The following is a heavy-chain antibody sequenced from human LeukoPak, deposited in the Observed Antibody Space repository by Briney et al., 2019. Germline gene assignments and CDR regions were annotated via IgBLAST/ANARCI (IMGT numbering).Heavy chain of an antibody. CDR1: GFTISNYG. CDR3: AQAYSSGWYPR. CDR2: ISTSGDTE. D-gene: IGHD6-19*01. V-gene: IGHV3-23*01. J-gene: IGHJ4*02. Sequence: VGSLRLSCAVSGFTISNYGMSWVRQAPGKGLEWVSAISTSGDTEYYADSVKGRFIISRDTSRNTLYLEVNSLRVEDTALYYCAQAYSSGWYPRWGQGTLVTVSS.